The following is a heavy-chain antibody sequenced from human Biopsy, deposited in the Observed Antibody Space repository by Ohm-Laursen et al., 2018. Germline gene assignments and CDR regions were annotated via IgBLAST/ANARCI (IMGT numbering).Heavy chain of an antibody. D-gene: IGHD2-8*01. Sequence: SVKVSCKSSSSTFTDYNIHWMRQAPGQGLEWLGYINCKTGATNYAQKFQGTVTMTRDTSISTAYLALGSLRSADTAIYYCARDPLNGHKHFDYWGQGSLVTVSS. CDR2: INCKTGAT. CDR3: ARDPLNGHKHFDY. CDR1: SSTFTDYN. J-gene: IGHJ4*02. V-gene: IGHV1-2*02.